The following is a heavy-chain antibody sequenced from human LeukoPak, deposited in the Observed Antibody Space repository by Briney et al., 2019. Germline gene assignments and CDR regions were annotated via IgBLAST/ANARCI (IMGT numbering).Heavy chain of an antibody. J-gene: IGHJ6*02. CDR1: GGSISSGTYF. D-gene: IGHD6-13*01. V-gene: IGHV4-30-4*02. Sequence: SETLSLTCSVSGGSISSGTYFWSWIRQRPGKGLEWIGYTHSSGISYSNPSLKSRVTISADTSKNQFSVKVNSVTSADTAVYYCVRDSRYGSGWFEDGLDFWGQGTTVTVSS. CDR2: THSSGIS. CDR3: VRDSRYGSGWFEDGLDF.